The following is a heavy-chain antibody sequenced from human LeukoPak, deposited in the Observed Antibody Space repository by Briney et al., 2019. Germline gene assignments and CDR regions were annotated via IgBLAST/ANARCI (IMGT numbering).Heavy chain of an antibody. J-gene: IGHJ6*03. Sequence: GASVKVSRKVSGYTHTELSMHWVREAPGKGRVWMGGFDPEDGETIYAQKFQGRVTMTEDTPTDTAYMELTSLRSEDTAGYYCATESITGATTSDYYYYMDVWGKGTTVTVSS. CDR1: GYTHTELS. D-gene: IGHD1-26*01. V-gene: IGHV1-24*01. CDR2: FDPEDGET. CDR3: ATESITGATTSDYYYYMDV.